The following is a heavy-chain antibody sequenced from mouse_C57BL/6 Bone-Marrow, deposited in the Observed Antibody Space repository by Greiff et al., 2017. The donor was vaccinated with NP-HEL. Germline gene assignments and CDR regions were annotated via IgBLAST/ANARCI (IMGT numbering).Heavy chain of an antibody. CDR3: AKGYGSLFAY. Sequence: QVQLQQSGAELVRPGASVKLSCKASGYTFTDYYINWVKQRPGQGLEWIARIYPGSGNTYYNEKFKGKATLTAEKSSSTAYMQLSSLTSEDSAVYFCAKGYGSLFAYWGQGTLVTVSA. V-gene: IGHV1-76*01. D-gene: IGHD1-1*01. CDR2: IYPGSGNT. CDR1: GYTFTDYY. J-gene: IGHJ3*01.